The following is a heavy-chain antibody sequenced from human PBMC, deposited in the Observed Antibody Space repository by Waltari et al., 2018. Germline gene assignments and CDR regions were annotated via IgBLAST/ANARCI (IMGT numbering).Heavy chain of an antibody. J-gene: IGHJ4*02. D-gene: IGHD3-10*01. CDR2: ISYDGSNK. CDR1: GFTFSSYG. Sequence: QVQLVESGGGVVQPGRSLRLSCAASGFTFSSYGLPWVRQAPGKGLEWVAVISYDGSNKYYADSVKGRFTISRDNSKNTLYLQMNSLRAEDTAVYYCAKTLILSRSSPFDYWGQGTLVTVSS. CDR3: AKTLILSRSSPFDY. V-gene: IGHV3-30*18.